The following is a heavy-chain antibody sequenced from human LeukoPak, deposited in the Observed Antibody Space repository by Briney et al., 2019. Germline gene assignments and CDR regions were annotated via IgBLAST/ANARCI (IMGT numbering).Heavy chain of an antibody. J-gene: IGHJ4*02. CDR3: AKDQHGYDKPIDY. D-gene: IGHD5-12*01. Sequence: GGSLRLSCAASGFTFNIYAMNWVRQASGKGLEWVSTIGGSGISTYYADSVKGRFTVSRDNSKNTLYLQMNSLRAEDTAVYFCAKDQHGYDKPIDYWGQGTLVTVSS. CDR1: GFTFNIYA. V-gene: IGHV3-23*01. CDR2: IGGSGIST.